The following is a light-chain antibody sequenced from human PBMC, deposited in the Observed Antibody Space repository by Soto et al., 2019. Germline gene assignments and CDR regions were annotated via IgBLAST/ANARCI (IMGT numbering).Light chain of an antibody. Sequence: QSALTPPASVSGSPGQSITISCTGTSSDVGGYNYVSWYQQHPGKAPKLMIYDVSNRPSGVSNRFSGSKSGNTASLTISGLRADDEADYYCSSYTSSSTLYVFGTGTKLTVL. CDR2: DVS. CDR3: SSYTSSSTLYV. CDR1: SSDVGGYNY. J-gene: IGLJ1*01. V-gene: IGLV2-14*01.